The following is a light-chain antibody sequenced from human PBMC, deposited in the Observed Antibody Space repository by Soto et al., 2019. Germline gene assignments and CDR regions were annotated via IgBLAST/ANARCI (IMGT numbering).Light chain of an antibody. CDR2: GAT. CDR3: QQFKSYVS. V-gene: IGKV1D-8*03. CDR1: QGISSY. Sequence: VIWMPQSHSLLSASTGESVTISCRMSQGISSYFSWYQQQPGTAPELLISGATTLQSGVPSMFSGSGSGTNFPLTISSLPPEDFATYYCQQFKSYVSVGQGTRLEI. J-gene: IGKJ5*01.